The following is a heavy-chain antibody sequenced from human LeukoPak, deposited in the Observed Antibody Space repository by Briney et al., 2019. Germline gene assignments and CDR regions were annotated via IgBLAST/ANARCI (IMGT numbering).Heavy chain of an antibody. D-gene: IGHD3-22*01. Sequence: TGGSLRLSCAASGFTFSDYYMSWIRQAPGKGLEWVSYISSSGSTIYYADSVKGRFTISRDNAKNSLYLQMNSLRAEDTAVYYCARSVQYYYDSSGYFDYWGQGTLVTVSS. CDR3: ARSVQYYYDSSGYFDY. V-gene: IGHV3-11*04. J-gene: IGHJ4*02. CDR1: GFTFSDYY. CDR2: ISSSGSTI.